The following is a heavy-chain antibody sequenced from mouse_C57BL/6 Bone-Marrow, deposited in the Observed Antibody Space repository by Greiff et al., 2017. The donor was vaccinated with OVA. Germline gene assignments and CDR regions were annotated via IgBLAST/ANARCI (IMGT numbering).Heavy chain of an antibody. CDR3: AFPTYDGYVDY. V-gene: IGHV1-22*01. J-gene: IGHJ2*01. CDR1: GYTFTDYN. CDR2: INPNNGGT. D-gene: IGHD2-3*01. Sequence: VQLQQSGPELVKPGASVKMSCKASGYTFTDYNMHWVKQSHGKSLEWIGYINPNNGGTSYNQKFKGKATLTVNKSSSTAYMELRSLTSEDSAVYYCAFPTYDGYVDYWGQGTTLTVSS.